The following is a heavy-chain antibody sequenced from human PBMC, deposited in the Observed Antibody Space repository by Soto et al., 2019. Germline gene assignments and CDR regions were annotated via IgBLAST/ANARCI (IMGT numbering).Heavy chain of an antibody. CDR3: ARQTTVVNPGTPHYYYYGMDV. D-gene: IGHD4-17*01. CDR2: IIPIFGTA. V-gene: IGHV1-69*01. CDR1: GGTFSSYA. J-gene: IGHJ6*02. Sequence: QVQLVQSGAEVKKPGSSVKVSCKASGGTFSSYAISWVRQAPGQGLEWMGGIIPIFGTANYAQKFQGRVTTTADESTSTAYMELSSLRPEDTAVSYCARQTTVVNPGTPHYYYYGMDVWGHGTTVTVSS.